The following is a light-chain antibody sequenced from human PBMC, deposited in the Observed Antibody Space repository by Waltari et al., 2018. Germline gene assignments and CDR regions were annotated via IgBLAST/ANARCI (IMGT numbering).Light chain of an antibody. V-gene: IGKV3-20*01. CDR3: QQYEASPQT. CDR1: QSIPSNY. Sequence: EIVLTQSPGALSLSPGESATLSCSASQSIPSNYIAWYQQKLGQAPRLLIHGASRRATGIPDRFSGSGSGTEFTLTIRRLEPEDFVVYYCQQYEASPQTFGQGTRVDIK. J-gene: IGKJ1*01. CDR2: GAS.